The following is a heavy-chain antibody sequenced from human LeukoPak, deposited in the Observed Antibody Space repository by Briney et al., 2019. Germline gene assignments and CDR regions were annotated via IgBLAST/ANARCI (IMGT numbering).Heavy chain of an antibody. Sequence: GGSLRLSCAASGFTFGGYGMHWFRRTPGKGLEWVAVIAYDGSRAFYADSVKGRFTISRDNSKNTMSVQMDDLRAEDTAVYYCTRYNNDHFDYWGQGTLVTVSS. J-gene: IGHJ4*02. D-gene: IGHD1-14*01. CDR3: TRYNNDHFDY. CDR2: IAYDGSRA. V-gene: IGHV3-33*08. CDR1: GFTFGGYG.